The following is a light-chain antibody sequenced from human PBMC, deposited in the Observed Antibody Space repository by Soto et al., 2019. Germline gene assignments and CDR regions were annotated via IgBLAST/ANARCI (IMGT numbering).Light chain of an antibody. CDR2: AAS. Sequence: EIVMSQSPATLSVSPGERAILSCRASQSISINLAWYQQKPGQAPRLLICAASNRATGVPARFSGSWSGTEFTLTNSRLEPEDFAVYWCQQYDSSTRTFGQGTKVDIK. CDR1: QSISIN. CDR3: QQYDSSTRT. V-gene: IGKV3-15*01. J-gene: IGKJ1*01.